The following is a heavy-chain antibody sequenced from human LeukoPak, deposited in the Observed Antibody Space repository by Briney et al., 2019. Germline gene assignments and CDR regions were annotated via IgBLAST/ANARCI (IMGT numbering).Heavy chain of an antibody. CDR3: ARDLEGYHYGSGNYPQ. CDR2: INPNSGGT. V-gene: IGHV1-2*02. Sequence: ASMKVSCKASGYTFTGYYIHWLRQAPGQGLEWMGFINPNSGGTNYAQKFQGRVTMTRDTSISTAYMELSSLTSDDTAVYYCARDLEGYHYGSGNYPQWGQGTLITVFS. D-gene: IGHD3-10*01. J-gene: IGHJ4*02. CDR1: GYTFTGYY.